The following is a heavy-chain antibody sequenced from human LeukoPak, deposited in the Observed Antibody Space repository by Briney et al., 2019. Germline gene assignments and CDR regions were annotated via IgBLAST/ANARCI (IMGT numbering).Heavy chain of an antibody. CDR3: ARARSSYGYGDAFDI. J-gene: IGHJ3*02. CDR1: GYIFTDHG. V-gene: IGHV3-30*19. CDR2: ISYDGSSK. D-gene: IGHD5-18*01. Sequence: GGSLRLSCGASGYIFTDHGMHWVRQAPGKGLEWVAVISYDGSSKYYADSVKGRFTISRDNSKNTLYLQMNSLRAEDTAVYYCARARSSYGYGDAFDIWGQGTMVTVSS.